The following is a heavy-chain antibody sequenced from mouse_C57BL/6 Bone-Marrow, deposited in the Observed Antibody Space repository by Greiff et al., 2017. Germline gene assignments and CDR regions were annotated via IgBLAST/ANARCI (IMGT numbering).Heavy chain of an antibody. V-gene: IGHV1-54*01. D-gene: IGHD2-4*01. CDR3: DRPYDYLCAMDN. Sequence: VQLVESGAELVRPGTSVKVSCKASGYAFTNYLIEWVKQRPGQGLEWIGVINPGSGGTNYNAKFKGKATPTAEKSSSTAYMQLRSLTSEDSAVYVCDRPYDYLCAMDNWGQGTSVTVS. J-gene: IGHJ4*01. CDR1: GYAFTNYL. CDR2: INPGSGGT.